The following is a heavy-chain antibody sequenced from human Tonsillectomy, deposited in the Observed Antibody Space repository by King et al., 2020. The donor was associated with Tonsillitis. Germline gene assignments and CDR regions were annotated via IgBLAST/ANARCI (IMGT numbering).Heavy chain of an antibody. J-gene: IGHJ6*03. CDR3: ARSSSSWREYYYYFNYMDV. V-gene: IGHV4-61*02. Sequence: PLQESGPGLVKPSQTLSLTCTVSGASISSGGYYWSWIRQPAGKGLEWIGRIYSSGSTHYNPALKSRVTMSVDTSKNQFSLNLSSVTAADAAVYYCARSSSSWREYYYYFNYMDVWGKGTTVTVSS. CDR1: GASISSGGYY. D-gene: IGHD6-13*01. CDR2: IYSSGST.